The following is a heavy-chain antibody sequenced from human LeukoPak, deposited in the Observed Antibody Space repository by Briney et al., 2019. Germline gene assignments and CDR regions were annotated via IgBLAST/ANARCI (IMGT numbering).Heavy chain of an antibody. Sequence: PSETLSLTRTVSGASITSSNNYWLWLRQPPGKGLEWIGSIYYTGTTYYNLSLKSRVTISVDTSKYQCSLRLSSVTAADTAVYYCARHLTYYDFWSGYYQNENYYYYYMDVWGKGTTVTVSS. CDR2: IYYTGTT. J-gene: IGHJ6*03. D-gene: IGHD3-3*01. CDR1: GASITSSNNY. V-gene: IGHV4-39*01. CDR3: ARHLTYYDFWSGYYQNENYYYYYMDV.